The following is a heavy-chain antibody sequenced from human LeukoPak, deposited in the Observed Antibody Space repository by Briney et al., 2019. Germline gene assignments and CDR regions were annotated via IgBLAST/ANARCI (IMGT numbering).Heavy chain of an antibody. CDR2: IIPIFGTA. V-gene: IGHV1-69*05. D-gene: IGHD3-10*01. CDR3: ARAHYYGSGSYYIPN. Sequence: SVKVSCKASGGTFSSYAISWVRQAPGQGLEWMGRIIPIFGTANYAQKFQGRATITTDESTSTAYMELSSLRSEDTAVYYCARAHYYGSGSYYIPNWGQGTLVTVSS. J-gene: IGHJ4*02. CDR1: GGTFSSYA.